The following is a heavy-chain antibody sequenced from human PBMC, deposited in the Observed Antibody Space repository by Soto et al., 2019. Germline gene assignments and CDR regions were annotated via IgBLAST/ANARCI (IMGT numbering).Heavy chain of an antibody. CDR2: ISGSGGST. D-gene: IGHD3-22*01. CDR1: GFTFSSYA. J-gene: IGHJ3*02. Sequence: EVQLLESVGCLVHPGGSLKVSCAASGFTFSSYAMSWVRQAPGKGLEWVSAISGSGGSTYYADSVKGRFTISRDNSKNTLYLQMNSLGAEDTAVYYCAKPHRSGYYPVLASDIWGQGTMVTVSS. V-gene: IGHV3-23*01. CDR3: AKPHRSGYYPVLASDI.